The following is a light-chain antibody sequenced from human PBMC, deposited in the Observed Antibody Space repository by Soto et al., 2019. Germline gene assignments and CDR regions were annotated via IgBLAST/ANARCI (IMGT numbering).Light chain of an antibody. J-gene: IGKJ3*01. Sequence: AIQMTQSPSSLSASVGDRVTITCRASQGIRNDLGWYQQKPGKAPKLLIYGASTLQSGVPSRFSGSGSGTDFTLTISSLQPEDFATYYCRQDYSYVTFGPGTKVDI. V-gene: IGKV1-6*01. CDR1: QGIRND. CDR2: GAS. CDR3: RQDYSYVT.